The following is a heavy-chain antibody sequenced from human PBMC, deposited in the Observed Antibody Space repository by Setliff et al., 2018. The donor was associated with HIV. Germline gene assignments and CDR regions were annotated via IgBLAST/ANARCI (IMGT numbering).Heavy chain of an antibody. V-gene: IGHV4-59*01. CDR1: GGSMSSYY. D-gene: IGHD3-22*01. J-gene: IGHJ4*02. CDR2: IYYTGST. CDR3: AREVDYYDSSRYLLLYYFDS. Sequence: SETLSLTCTVSGGSMSSYYWSWIRQPPGKGLEWIGSIYYTGSTDYNPSLMSRVTISLDTPKNQFSLKLSSVTAADTAVYYCAREVDYYDSSRYLLLYYFDSWGQGTLVTVSS.